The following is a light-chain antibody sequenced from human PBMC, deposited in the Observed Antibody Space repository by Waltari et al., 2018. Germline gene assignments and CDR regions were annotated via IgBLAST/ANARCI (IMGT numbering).Light chain of an antibody. CDR2: AGS. V-gene: IGKV3-15*01. CDR1: QSLSRN. Sequence: EILMTQSPGTLSVSPGETATLSCRASQSLSRNLAWYQLKPGQAPRLLIYAGSTGATGIPARFSGSGSWTEFTLTISSLQSEDFAVYYCQQYSDWPPLTFGGGTKVEIK. CDR3: QQYSDWPPLT. J-gene: IGKJ4*01.